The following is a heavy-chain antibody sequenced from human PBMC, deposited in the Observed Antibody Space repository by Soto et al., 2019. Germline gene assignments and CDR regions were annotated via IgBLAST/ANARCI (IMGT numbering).Heavy chain of an antibody. V-gene: IGHV3-33*01. D-gene: IGHD3-22*01. CDR1: GFTFSSYG. Sequence: GGSLRLSCAASGFTFSSYGMHWVRQAPGKGLEWVAVIWYDGSNKYYADSVKGRFTISRDNSKNTLYLQMNSLRAEDTAVYYCARDRDYDFIGYYDVIWGVFDIWAQGTTV. J-gene: IGHJ3*02. CDR3: ARDRDYDFIGYYDVIWGVFDI. CDR2: IWYDGSNK.